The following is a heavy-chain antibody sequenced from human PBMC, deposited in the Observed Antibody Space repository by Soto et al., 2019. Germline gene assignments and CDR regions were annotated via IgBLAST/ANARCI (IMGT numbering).Heavy chain of an antibody. CDR2: INEDGSQK. J-gene: IGHJ4*02. D-gene: IGHD5-18*01. CDR3: ARVGRYGWDFDH. Sequence: GGSLRLSCAASEFSFRSYWMTWVRQAPGKGLEWVALINEDGSQKYYVGSVKGRFIISRDNAKDSVYMQMDSLRAGDTAVYFCARVGRYGWDFDHWGQGTLVTVS. CDR1: EFSFRSYW. V-gene: IGHV3-7*01.